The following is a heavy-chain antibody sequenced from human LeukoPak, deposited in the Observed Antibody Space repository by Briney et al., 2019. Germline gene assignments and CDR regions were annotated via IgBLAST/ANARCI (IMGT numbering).Heavy chain of an antibody. J-gene: IGHJ4*02. Sequence: SETLSLTCAVSGYSISSGYYWGWIRQPPGKGLEWIGYIYYSGSTYYNPSLKSRVSISVDTSKNQFSLKLSSVTAADTAVYYCARVTCSSTSCTFDYWGQGTLVTVSS. V-gene: IGHV4-30-4*08. CDR3: ARVTCSSTSCTFDY. CDR2: IYYSGST. D-gene: IGHD2-2*01. CDR1: GYSISSGYY.